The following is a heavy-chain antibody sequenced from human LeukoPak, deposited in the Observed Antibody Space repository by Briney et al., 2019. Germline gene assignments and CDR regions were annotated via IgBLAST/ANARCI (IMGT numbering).Heavy chain of an antibody. V-gene: IGHV3-48*03. J-gene: IGHJ6*02. Sequence: GGSLRLSCAASGFTFSSYEMNWVRQAPGKGRGWVSYISSSGSTIYYADSVKGRYTISRDNAKNSLYLQMNSLRVEDTAVYYCARLFYYDSSGVYGMDVWGQGTTVTVSS. CDR2: ISSSGSTI. CDR3: ARLFYYDSSGVYGMDV. D-gene: IGHD3-22*01. CDR1: GFTFSSYE.